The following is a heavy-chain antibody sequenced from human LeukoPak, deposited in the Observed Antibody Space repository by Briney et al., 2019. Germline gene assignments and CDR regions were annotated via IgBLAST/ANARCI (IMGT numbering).Heavy chain of an antibody. V-gene: IGHV4-4*07. J-gene: IGHJ3*02. D-gene: IGHD1-1*01. CDR2: IYTSGST. Sequence: SETLSLTCTVSGGSISSYYWSWLRQPAGKALEWIGRIYTSGSTNYNPPLKSRVTMSVDTSKNQFSLKLSSVTAADTAVYYCARGSYNWNDGAFDIGGQGTMVTVSS. CDR3: ARGSYNWNDGAFDI. CDR1: GGSISSYY.